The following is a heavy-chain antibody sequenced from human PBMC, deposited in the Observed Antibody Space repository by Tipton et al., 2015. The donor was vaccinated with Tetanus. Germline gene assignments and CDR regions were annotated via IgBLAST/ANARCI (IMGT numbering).Heavy chain of an antibody. CDR2: IYYSGST. CDR3: ARGGYQLLYDYYYYGMDV. Sequence: TLSLTCTVSGGSISSYYWSWIRQPPGKGLEWIGYIYYSGSTNYNPSLKSRVTISVDTSKNQFSLKLSSVTAADTAVYYCARGGYQLLYDYYYYGMDVWGQGTMVTVSS. J-gene: IGHJ6*02. CDR1: GGSISSYY. D-gene: IGHD2-2*02. V-gene: IGHV4-59*01.